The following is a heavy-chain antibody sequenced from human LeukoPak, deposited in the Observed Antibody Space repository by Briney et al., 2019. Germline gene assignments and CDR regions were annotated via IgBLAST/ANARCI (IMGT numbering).Heavy chain of an antibody. D-gene: IGHD2-8*01. CDR3: ARQSYNTKSIDF. CDR1: GYSFTSYW. V-gene: IGHV5-51*01. J-gene: IGHJ4*02. Sequence: GESLKISCKGSGYSFTSYWIGWVRQMPGKGLEWMGIIYPGDSDTRYSPSFQGQVTISADKSINTAYLQWSSLKASDTAIYLCARQSYNTKSIDFWGQGNLVTVSS. CDR2: IYPGDSDT.